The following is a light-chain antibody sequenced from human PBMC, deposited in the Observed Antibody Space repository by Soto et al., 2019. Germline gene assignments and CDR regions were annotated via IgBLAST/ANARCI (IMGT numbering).Light chain of an antibody. CDR2: GAS. Sequence: ESVLTQSPGTLSLSPGEKATLSCRASQSVSSSYLAWYQQKPGQAPRLLIYGASSRATGIPDRFSGSGSGTEFTLNVSRLEPEDFAVYYCQQFGSSLWTLGQGTKV. J-gene: IGKJ1*01. V-gene: IGKV3-20*01. CDR3: QQFGSSLWT. CDR1: QSVSSSY.